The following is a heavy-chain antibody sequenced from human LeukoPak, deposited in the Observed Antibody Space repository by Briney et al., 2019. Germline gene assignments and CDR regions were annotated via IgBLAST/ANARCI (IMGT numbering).Heavy chain of an antibody. Sequence: GRSLRLSCAASDFILSNYGMHWVRQAPGKGLEWVAVIWYDGSNEYYADAVKGRFIISRDNSQNTLFLQMNSLRAEDTAVYYCVRDFSRTYYDSSGYCFDLWGQGTLVTVSS. V-gene: IGHV3-33*01. CDR1: DFILSNYG. D-gene: IGHD3-22*01. CDR3: VRDFSRTYYDSSGYCFDL. CDR2: IWYDGSNE. J-gene: IGHJ4*02.